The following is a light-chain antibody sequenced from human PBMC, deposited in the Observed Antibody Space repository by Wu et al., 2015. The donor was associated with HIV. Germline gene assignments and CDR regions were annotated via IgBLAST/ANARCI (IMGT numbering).Light chain of an antibody. CDR3: QPSYSTPAWT. CDR2: AAS. CDR1: QNIRNY. J-gene: IGKJ1*01. V-gene: IGKV1-39*01. Sequence: DIQMTQSPSSLSASVGDRVTITCRASQNIRNYLNWYQQKPGKAPKLLISAASSLQGGVPSRFSGSGSGTHFTLIISSLQPEDFATYHCQPSYSTPAWTFGQGTKVEI.